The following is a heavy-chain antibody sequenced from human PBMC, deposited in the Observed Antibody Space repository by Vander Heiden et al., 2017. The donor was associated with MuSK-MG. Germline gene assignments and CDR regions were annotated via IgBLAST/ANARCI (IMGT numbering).Heavy chain of an antibody. CDR1: GYSNSSGYY. J-gene: IGHJ4*02. V-gene: IGHV4-38-2*02. D-gene: IGHD3-3*01. Sequence: QVQLQESGPGLVQPSETLTLTCTVPGYSNSSGYYWGWIRQPPGKGLEWIGSIYHSGSTYYNPSLKSRVTISVDTSKNQVSLKLSSVTAADTAVYYCARDAPRGGIFGVVDYWGQGTLVTVSS. CDR3: ARDAPRGGIFGVVDY. CDR2: IYHSGST.